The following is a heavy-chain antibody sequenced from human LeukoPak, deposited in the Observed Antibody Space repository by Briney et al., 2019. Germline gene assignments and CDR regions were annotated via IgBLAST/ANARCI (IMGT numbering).Heavy chain of an antibody. V-gene: IGHV1-8*01. CDR2: MNPNSGNT. D-gene: IGHD3-16*02. J-gene: IGHJ5*02. Sequence: GASVKVSCKASGYTFTSYDINWVRQATGQGLEWMGWMNPNSGNTGYAQKFQGRVTMTRNTSISTAYMELSSLRSEDTAVYYCARGSSYYDYVWGSYRYGWFDPWGQGTLVTVSS. CDR3: ARGSSYYDYVWGSYRYGWFDP. CDR1: GYTFTSYD.